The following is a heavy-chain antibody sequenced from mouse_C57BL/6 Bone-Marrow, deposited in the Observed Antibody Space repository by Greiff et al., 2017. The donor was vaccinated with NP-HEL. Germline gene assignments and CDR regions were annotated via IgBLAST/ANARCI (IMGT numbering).Heavy chain of an antibody. CDR3: ARGMYYFDY. J-gene: IGHJ2*01. CDR1: GYSFTSYY. Sequence: LVESGPELVKPGASVKISCKASGYSFTSYYIHWVKQRPGQGLEWIGWIYPGSGNTKYNEKFKGKATLTADTSSSTAYMQLSSLTSEDSAVYYCARGMYYFDYWGQGTTLTVSS. V-gene: IGHV1-66*01. CDR2: IYPGSGNT.